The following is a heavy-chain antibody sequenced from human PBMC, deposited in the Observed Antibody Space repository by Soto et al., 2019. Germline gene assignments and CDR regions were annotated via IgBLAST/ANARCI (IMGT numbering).Heavy chain of an antibody. V-gene: IGHV4-59*01. D-gene: IGHD2-8*01. CDR1: GGSISSYY. CDR2: IYYSGST. CDR3: ARRYAGNFDY. J-gene: IGHJ4*02. Sequence: QVQLQESGPGLVKPSETLSLTCTVSGGSISSYYWSWIRQPPGKGLEWIGYIYYSGSTNYNPSLKSRITISVDTSKTQFSLKVRSVTAADTAVDYCARRYAGNFDYWGQGTLVTVSS.